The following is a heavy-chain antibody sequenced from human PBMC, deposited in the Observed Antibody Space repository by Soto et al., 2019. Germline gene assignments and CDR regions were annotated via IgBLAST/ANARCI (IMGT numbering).Heavy chain of an antibody. CDR1: GFTFSSYA. CDR3: AKDQDYYDSSGYYNNWFDP. J-gene: IGHJ5*02. V-gene: IGHV3-23*01. D-gene: IGHD3-22*01. Sequence: PGGSLRLSCAASGFTFSSYAMSWVRQAPGEGLEWVSAISGSGGSTYYADSVKGRFTISRDNSKNTLYLQMNSLRAEDTAVYYCAKDQDYYDSSGYYNNWFDPWGQGTLVTVSS. CDR2: ISGSGGST.